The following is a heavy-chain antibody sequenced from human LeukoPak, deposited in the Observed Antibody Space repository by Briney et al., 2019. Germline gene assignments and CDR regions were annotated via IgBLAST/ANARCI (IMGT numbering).Heavy chain of an antibody. CDR2: IKQDGSEK. CDR3: ARDPDIAAAGLEDY. D-gene: IGHD6-13*01. V-gene: IGHV3-7*03. CDR1: GSTFSSYW. J-gene: IGHJ4*02. Sequence: GGSLRLSCAASGSTFSSYWMSWVRQAPGEGLEWVANIKQDGSEKYYVDSVKGRFTISRDNSKNTLYLQMNSLRAEDTAVYYCARDPDIAAAGLEDYWGQGTLVTVSS.